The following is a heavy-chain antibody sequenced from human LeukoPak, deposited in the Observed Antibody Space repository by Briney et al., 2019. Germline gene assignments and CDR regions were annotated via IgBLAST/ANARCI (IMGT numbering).Heavy chain of an antibody. CDR1: GYSFTTYG. CDR2: SNPDNGFT. CDR3: ARMLSGGPLDN. V-gene: IGHV1-18*01. J-gene: IGHJ4*02. D-gene: IGHD5-12*01. Sequence: ASLKVSCKTSGYSFTTYGITWVRQAPGRGLEWMGWSNPDNGFTKYAQKLQGRVTMTTDTSATTAYMELKSLTSDDTAVYYCARMLSGGPLDNWGQGTLVTVSS.